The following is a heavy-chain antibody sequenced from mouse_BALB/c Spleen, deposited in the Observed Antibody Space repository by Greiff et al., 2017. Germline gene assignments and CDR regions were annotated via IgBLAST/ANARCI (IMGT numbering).Heavy chain of an antibody. CDR1: GFNITDYY. CDR2: IDPENGNT. D-gene: IGHD2-1*01. CDR3: ARWGNYDYYFDY. Sequence: VQLQQSGAELVRPGALVKLSCKASGFNITDYYMHWVKQRPERGLEWIGWIDPENGNTIYDPKFQGKASITADTSSNTAYLQLSSLTSEDTAVYYCARWGNYDYYFDYWGQGTTLTVSS. J-gene: IGHJ2*01. V-gene: IGHV14-1*02.